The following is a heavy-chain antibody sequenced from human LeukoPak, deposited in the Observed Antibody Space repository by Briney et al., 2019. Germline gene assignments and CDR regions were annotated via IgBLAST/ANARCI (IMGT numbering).Heavy chain of an antibody. CDR3: AKDYYGSETSSCGMDV. V-gene: IGHV3-7*01. Sequence: HPGGSLRLSCAASGFTFSSYWMSWVRQAPGKGLEWVANIKQDGSEKYYVDSVKGRFTISRDNAKNSLYLQMNSLETEDTAAYYCAKDYYGSETSSCGMDVWGQGTTVTVSS. D-gene: IGHD3-10*01. J-gene: IGHJ6*02. CDR2: IKQDGSEK. CDR1: GFTFSSYW.